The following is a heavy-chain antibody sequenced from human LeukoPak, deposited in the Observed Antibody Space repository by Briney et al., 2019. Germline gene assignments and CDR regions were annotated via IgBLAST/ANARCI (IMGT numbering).Heavy chain of an antibody. J-gene: IGHJ3*02. CDR2: MNPNSGNT. Sequence: ASVKASCKASRYTFTSYDINWVRQATGQGLEWRGWMNPNSGNTGYAQKFQGRVTMTRTTSISTAYMELSSLRSEDTAVYYCAREFADGIKAFDIWSQGTMVTVSS. D-gene: IGHD1-1*01. CDR1: RYTFTSYD. CDR3: AREFADGIKAFDI. V-gene: IGHV1-8*01.